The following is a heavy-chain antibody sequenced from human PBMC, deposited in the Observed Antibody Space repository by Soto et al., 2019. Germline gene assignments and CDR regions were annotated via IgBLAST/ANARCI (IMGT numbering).Heavy chain of an antibody. D-gene: IGHD3-10*01. Sequence: SETLSLTCTVSGGSISSSSYYWGWIRQPPGKGLEWIGSIYYSGSTYYNPSLKSRVTISVDTSKNQFSLKLSSVTAADTAVYYCAREAYYYGSGSYYHDAFDIWGQGTMVTVS. V-gene: IGHV4-39*07. CDR3: AREAYYYGSGSYYHDAFDI. CDR2: IYYSGST. CDR1: GGSISSSSYY. J-gene: IGHJ3*02.